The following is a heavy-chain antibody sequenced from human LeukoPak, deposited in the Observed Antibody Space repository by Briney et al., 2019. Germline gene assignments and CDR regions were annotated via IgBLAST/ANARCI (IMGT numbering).Heavy chain of an antibody. CDR1: GFTVSINY. CDR2: IYSGGST. J-gene: IGHJ4*02. Sequence: GGSLRLSCAASGFTVSINYMSWVRQAPGKGLEWVSVIYSGGSTYYADSVKGRFTISRDNSKNTLYLQMNSLRAEDTAVYYCARGAPAVAGTDRFDYWGQGTLVTVSS. D-gene: IGHD6-19*01. CDR3: ARGAPAVAGTDRFDY. V-gene: IGHV3-66*01.